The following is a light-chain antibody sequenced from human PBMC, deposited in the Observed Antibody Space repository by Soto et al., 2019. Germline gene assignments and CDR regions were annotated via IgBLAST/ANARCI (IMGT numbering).Light chain of an antibody. CDR2: EVT. Sequence: QSALTQPPSASGSTGQSVTISCTGTSSDVGDYNYVSWYQQHPGKAPKLMIYEVTKRPSGVPDRFSGSKSGNTASLTVSGLQAEEEAEYDFSSSAGSNNLGVFGRGTKDTVL. CDR1: SSDVGDYNY. V-gene: IGLV2-8*01. J-gene: IGLJ3*02. CDR3: SSSAGSNNLGV.